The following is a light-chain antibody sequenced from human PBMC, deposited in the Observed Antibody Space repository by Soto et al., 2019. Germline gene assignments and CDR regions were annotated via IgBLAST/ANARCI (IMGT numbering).Light chain of an antibody. CDR3: QQGYRTPST. CDR2: AAS. Sequence: DIQMTQSPSSLSASVGDRVTITCRASQSISSYLNWYQQKPGKAPKLLIYAASSLQSGVTSRFSGSGSGTDFALTISSLQPEDFANYYCQQGYRTPSTFGQGTKVEIK. V-gene: IGKV1-39*01. CDR1: QSISSY. J-gene: IGKJ1*01.